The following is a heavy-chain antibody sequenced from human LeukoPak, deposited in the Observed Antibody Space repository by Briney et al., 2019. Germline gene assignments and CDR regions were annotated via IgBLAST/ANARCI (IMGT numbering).Heavy chain of an antibody. V-gene: IGHV4-39*07. J-gene: IGHJ3*02. CDR2: IFYSGST. D-gene: IGHD3-10*01. Sequence: SETLSLTCTVSGGSISSYYWGWIRQPPGKGLEWIGNIFYSGSTYYSPSLKSRVIISLDTSRNQFSLKLTSVTAADTAVYYCAKSNGYGLVDIWGQGTMVTVSS. CDR1: GGSISSYY. CDR3: AKSNGYGLVDI.